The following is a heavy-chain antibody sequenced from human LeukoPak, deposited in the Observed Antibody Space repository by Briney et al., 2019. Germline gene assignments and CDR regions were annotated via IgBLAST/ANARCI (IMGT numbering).Heavy chain of an antibody. CDR1: GGSISSYY. D-gene: IGHD3-22*01. CDR3: ARHSYHYDSSGYPNRYFDY. V-gene: IGHV4-4*07. CDR2: IYTSGST. Sequence: SETLSLTCTVSGGSISSYYWSWIRQPAGKGLEWIGRIYTSGSTNYNPSLKSRVTMSVDTSKNQFSLKLSSVTAADTAVYYCARHSYHYDSSGYPNRYFDYWGQGTLVTVSS. J-gene: IGHJ4*02.